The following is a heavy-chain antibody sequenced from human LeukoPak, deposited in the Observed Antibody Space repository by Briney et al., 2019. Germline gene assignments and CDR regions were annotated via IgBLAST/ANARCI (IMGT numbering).Heavy chain of an antibody. CDR2: ISGSGGST. J-gene: IGHJ4*02. CDR3: ATEGDYGDYNFAY. Sequence: GASLRLSCAASGFTFSSYAMSWVRQAPGKGLEWVSAISGSGGSTYYADSVRGRFPISRDNPKNTLYLQMNSLRAEDTAVYYCATEGDYGDYNFAYWGQGTLVTVSS. D-gene: IGHD4-17*01. CDR1: GFTFSSYA. V-gene: IGHV3-23*01.